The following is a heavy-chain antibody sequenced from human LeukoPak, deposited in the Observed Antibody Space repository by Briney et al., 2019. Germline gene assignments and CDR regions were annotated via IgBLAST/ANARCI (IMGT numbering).Heavy chain of an antibody. Sequence: SETLSLTCTVSGYSSSSGYYWGWIRQPPGKGLEWIGSIYHSGSTYYNPSLKSRVTISVDTSKNQFSLKLSSVTAADTAVYYCASGGWPFDYWGQGTLVTVSS. CDR2: IYHSGST. CDR3: ASGGWPFDY. J-gene: IGHJ4*02. V-gene: IGHV4-38-2*02. CDR1: GYSSSSGYY. D-gene: IGHD6-19*01.